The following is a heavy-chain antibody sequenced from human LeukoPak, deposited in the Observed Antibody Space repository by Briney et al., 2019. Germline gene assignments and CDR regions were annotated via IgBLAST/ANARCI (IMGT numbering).Heavy chain of an antibody. CDR2: INPNSGGT. Sequence: GASVKVSCKASGYTFTSYGISWVRQAPGQGLEWMGWINPNSGGTNYAQKFQGRVTMTRDTSIGTAYMELSRLRSDDTAVYYCARRSIWRVTPPIDYWGQGTLVTVSS. CDR3: ARRSIWRVTPPIDY. D-gene: IGHD1-1*01. V-gene: IGHV1-2*02. J-gene: IGHJ4*02. CDR1: GYTFTSYG.